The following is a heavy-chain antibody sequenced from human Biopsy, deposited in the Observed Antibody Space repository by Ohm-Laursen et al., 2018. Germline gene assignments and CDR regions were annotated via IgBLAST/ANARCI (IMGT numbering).Heavy chain of an antibody. Sequence: SDTQSLTCTVSRDSISNYYWTWIRQPPGKGLEWIGSIYYRGNTNYNPSLKSRVTISVDTSKNQFSLKLSSATAADTAVFYCARHGSQGYCTGGSCVDYWGQGALVTVSS. V-gene: IGHV4-59*08. CDR1: RDSISNYY. CDR2: IYYRGNT. CDR3: ARHGSQGYCTGGSCVDY. J-gene: IGHJ4*02. D-gene: IGHD2-15*01.